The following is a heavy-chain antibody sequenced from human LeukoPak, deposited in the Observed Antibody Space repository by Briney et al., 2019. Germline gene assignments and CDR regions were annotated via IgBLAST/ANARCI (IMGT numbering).Heavy chain of an antibody. CDR3: ARFGPFLLNNFDS. V-gene: IGHV4-59*08. CDR1: GVSITTYF. J-gene: IGHJ4*02. Sequence: SETLSLTCNVSGVSITTYFWNWIRLSPGRGLEWIGYVSYGGTTKYNPSFKDRLTISLDTSKNQFSLEMISVTAADAAVYSCARFGPFLLNNFDSWGQGTLVTVSS. D-gene: IGHD3-16*01. CDR2: VSYGGTT.